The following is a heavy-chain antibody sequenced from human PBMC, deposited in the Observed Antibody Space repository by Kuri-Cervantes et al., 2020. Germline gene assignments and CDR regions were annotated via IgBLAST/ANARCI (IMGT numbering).Heavy chain of an antibody. J-gene: IGHJ4*02. V-gene: IGHV3-11*01. CDR3: TPQTTVTTLYY. CDR2: ISSSGSTI. CDR1: GFTFGDYA. Sequence: GGSLRLSCRASGFTFGDYAMSWIRQAPGKGLEWVSYISSSGSTIYYADSVKGRFTISRDNAKNSLYLQMNSLKTEDTAVYYCTPQTTVTTLYYWGQGTLVTVSS. D-gene: IGHD4-17*01.